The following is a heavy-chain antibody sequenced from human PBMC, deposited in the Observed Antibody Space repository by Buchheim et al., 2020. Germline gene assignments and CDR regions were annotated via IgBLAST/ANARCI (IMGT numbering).Heavy chain of an antibody. Sequence: QVQLQESGPGLVKPSQTLSLTCTVSGGSISSGSYYCSWIRQPAGKGLEWIGRIYTSGSTNYNPSLKHRVNISVDTSKNQFSLKLSSVTAADTAVYYCARDRADGGPYYYYGMDVWGQGTT. CDR2: IYTSGST. J-gene: IGHJ6*02. CDR3: ARDRADGGPYYYYGMDV. V-gene: IGHV4-61*02. CDR1: GGSISSGSYY. D-gene: IGHD4-23*01.